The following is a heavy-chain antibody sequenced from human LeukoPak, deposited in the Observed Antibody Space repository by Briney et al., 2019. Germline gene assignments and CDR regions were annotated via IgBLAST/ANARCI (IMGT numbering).Heavy chain of an antibody. D-gene: IGHD1-26*01. J-gene: IGHJ4*02. V-gene: IGHV3-73*01. Sequence: PGGSLRLSCAASGFTFSGSAMHWVRQASGKGLEWVGRIRSKANSYATAYAASVKGRFTISRDNSKNTLYLQMNSLRAEDTAVYYCAKLVGATTGYIFDYWGQGTLVTVSS. CDR3: AKLVGATTGYIFDY. CDR2: IRSKANSYAT. CDR1: GFTFSGSA.